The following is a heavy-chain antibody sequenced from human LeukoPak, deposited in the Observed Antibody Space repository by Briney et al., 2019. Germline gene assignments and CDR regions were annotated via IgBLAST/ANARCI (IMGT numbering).Heavy chain of an antibody. V-gene: IGHV4-39*07. CDR3: ARVQSRYCPSTICYF. J-gene: IGHJ4*03. CDR1: GGSISSSSDY. Sequence: SETLSLTCTVSGGSISSSSDYWGWIRQAPGKGLEWIGRSSNSGSTYYNPSLKIRVTMSVDTSKNQLSLKLSSVTASDTAVHPCARVQSRYCPSTICYF. CDR2: SSNSGST. D-gene: IGHD2-21*01.